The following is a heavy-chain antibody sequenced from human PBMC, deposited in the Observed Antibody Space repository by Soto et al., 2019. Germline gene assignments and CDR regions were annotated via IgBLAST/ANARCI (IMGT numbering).Heavy chain of an antibody. CDR3: ARRWGRTFDY. CDR2: IYYSGST. CDR1: GGSISSSSYH. D-gene: IGHD1-26*01. J-gene: IGHJ4*02. Sequence: PSETLSLTCTVSGGSISSSSYHWGWIRQPPGKGLEWIGNIYYSGSTNYNTSLKSRVTISVDTSKNQFSLKLSSVTAADTAVYYCARRWGRTFDYWGQGTLVTVS. V-gene: IGHV4-39*07.